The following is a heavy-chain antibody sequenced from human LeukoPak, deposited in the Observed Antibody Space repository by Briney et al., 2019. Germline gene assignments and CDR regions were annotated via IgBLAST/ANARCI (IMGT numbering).Heavy chain of an antibody. CDR2: INNDGGVA. CDR3: ARGGQGAVDY. J-gene: IGHJ4*02. Sequence: GGSLRLSSAAAGFSISTNWMHWLRQAPGKGLVWMSFINNDGGVANYADSVKGRFNISRDNAKNTVYLQMNSLRAEDTAMYYCARGGQGAVDYWGPGTLVTVSS. V-gene: IGHV3-74*01. CDR1: GFSISTNW. D-gene: IGHD3-16*01.